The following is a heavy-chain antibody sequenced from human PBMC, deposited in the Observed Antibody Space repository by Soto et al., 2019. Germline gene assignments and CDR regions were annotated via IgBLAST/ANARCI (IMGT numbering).Heavy chain of an antibody. CDR1: RFTFSSYG. CDR2: IWYDGSNK. J-gene: IGHJ4*02. D-gene: IGHD6-13*01. Sequence: QVQLVESGGGVVQPGRSLRLSCAASRFTFSSYGMHWVRQAPGKGLEWVAVIWYDGSNKYYADSVKGRFTISRDNSKNTLYLQMNSLRAEDTAVYYCARDDKNAQQLDYWGQGTLVTVSS. V-gene: IGHV3-33*01. CDR3: ARDDKNAQQLDY.